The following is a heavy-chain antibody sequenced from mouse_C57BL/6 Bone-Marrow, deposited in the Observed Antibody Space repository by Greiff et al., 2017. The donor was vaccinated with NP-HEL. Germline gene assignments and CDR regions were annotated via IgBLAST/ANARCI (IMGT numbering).Heavy chain of an antibody. J-gene: IGHJ2*01. CDR2: INYDGSST. Sequence: EVKVEESEGGLVQPGSSMKLSCTASGFTFSDYYMAWVRQVPEKGLEWVANINYDGSSTYYLDSLKSRFIISRDNAKNILYLQMSSLKSEDTATYYCARVSDSSGYLDYWGQGTTLTVSS. CDR3: ARVSDSSGYLDY. CDR1: GFTFSDYY. V-gene: IGHV5-16*01. D-gene: IGHD3-2*02.